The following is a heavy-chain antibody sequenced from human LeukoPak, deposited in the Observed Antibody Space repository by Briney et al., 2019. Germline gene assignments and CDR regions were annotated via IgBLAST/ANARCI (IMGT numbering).Heavy chain of an antibody. J-gene: IGHJ4*02. V-gene: IGHV1-8*01. CDR3: ARRSGSTEGFDY. Sequence: ASVKVSCKASGYTFTSYDINWVRQATGQGLEWMGWMNPNSGNTGYAQKFQGRVTMTRNTSISTAYMELSSLRSEDTAVYYCARRSGSTEGFDYWGQGTLVTVSS. CDR1: GYTFTSYD. CDR2: MNPNSGNT.